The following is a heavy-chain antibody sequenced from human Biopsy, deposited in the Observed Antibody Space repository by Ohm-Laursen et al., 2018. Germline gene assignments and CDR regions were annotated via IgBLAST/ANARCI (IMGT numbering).Heavy chain of an antibody. Sequence: RSLRLSCAASGFTFSSYGMHWVRQAPGKGLEWVAVISYDGSNKYYADSVKGRFTISRDNSKNTLYLQMNSLRAEDTAVYYCAKDMGSGYGGNSGDAFDIWGQGTMVTASS. J-gene: IGHJ3*02. D-gene: IGHD4-23*01. CDR2: ISYDGSNK. V-gene: IGHV3-30*18. CDR1: GFTFSSYG. CDR3: AKDMGSGYGGNSGDAFDI.